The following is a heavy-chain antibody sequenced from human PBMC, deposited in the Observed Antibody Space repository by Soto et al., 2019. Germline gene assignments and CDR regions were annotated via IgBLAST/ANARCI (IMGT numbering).Heavy chain of an antibody. V-gene: IGHV4-34*01. CDR3: ARDKITGLFDY. J-gene: IGHJ4*02. CDR1: GGSFSGYY. Sequence: QVRLQQWGAGLLKPSETLSLTCAVYGGSFSGYYWTWIRQPPGTGLEWIGEINHSGSTNYNPSLKSRVTISVVTSKLRFSLKLTSVTAADTAVYYCARDKITGLFDYWGQGTLVTVSS. CDR2: INHSGST. D-gene: IGHD3-16*01.